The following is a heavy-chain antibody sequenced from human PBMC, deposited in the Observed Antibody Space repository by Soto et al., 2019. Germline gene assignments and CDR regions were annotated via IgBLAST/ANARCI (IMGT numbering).Heavy chain of an antibody. CDR3: ARYRAAAGLYYFDY. Sequence: SETLSLTCTVSSGSISFYYWSWIRQPPGKGLEWIGYIYYSGSTNYNPSLKSRVTISVDTSKNQFSLKLSSVTAADTAVYYCARYRAAAGLYYFDYWGQGILVTVSS. J-gene: IGHJ4*02. V-gene: IGHV4-59*12. D-gene: IGHD6-25*01. CDR2: IYYSGST. CDR1: SGSISFYY.